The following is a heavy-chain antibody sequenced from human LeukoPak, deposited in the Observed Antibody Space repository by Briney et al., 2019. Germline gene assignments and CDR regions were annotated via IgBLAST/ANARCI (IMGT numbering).Heavy chain of an antibody. Sequence: SQTLSLTCTVSGGSISSGGSIGSFYWTWIRQPAGKGLEWIGRIDAAGRTNYNPSLRGPVTISVDTSKNQFSLRLSSVTAADTAVYYCARLRGSSSSEIDYWGQGTLVTVSS. D-gene: IGHD6-6*01. J-gene: IGHJ4*02. CDR3: ARLRGSSSSEIDY. V-gene: IGHV4-61*02. CDR1: GGSISSGGSIGSFY. CDR2: IDAAGRT.